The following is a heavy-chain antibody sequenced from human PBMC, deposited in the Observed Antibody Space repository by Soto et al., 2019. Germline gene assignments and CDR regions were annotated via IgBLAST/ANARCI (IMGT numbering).Heavy chain of an antibody. CDR1: GGSISSSSYY. V-gene: IGHV4-39*01. CDR2: IYYSGST. D-gene: IGHD3-3*01. Sequence: PSETLSLTCTVSGGSISSSSYYWGWIRQPPGKGMEWIGSIYYSGSTYSNPSLKSRVTISEYTSKNQFSLKLSSVTAADTAVYYCASPPDYWSGYGFDPWGQGTLATVSS. CDR3: ASPPDYWSGYGFDP. J-gene: IGHJ5*02.